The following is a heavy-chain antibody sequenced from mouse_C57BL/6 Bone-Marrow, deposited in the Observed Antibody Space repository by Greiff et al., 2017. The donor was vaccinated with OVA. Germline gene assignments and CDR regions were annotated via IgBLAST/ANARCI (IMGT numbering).Heavy chain of an antibody. J-gene: IGHJ2*01. CDR3: ARHEDGYYASYLDC. CDR1: GYAFSSSW. D-gene: IGHD2-3*01. Sequence: VKLQESGPELVKPGASVKISCKASGYAFSSSWMNWVKQRPGKGLEWIGRIYPGDGDTNYNGKFKGKATLTADKSSSTAYMQLSSLTSEDSAVYFCARHEDGYYASYLDCWGQGTTLTVSS. V-gene: IGHV1-82*01. CDR2: IYPGDGDT.